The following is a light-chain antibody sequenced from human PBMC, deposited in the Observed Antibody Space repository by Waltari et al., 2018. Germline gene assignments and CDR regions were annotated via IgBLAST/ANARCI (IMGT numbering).Light chain of an antibody. CDR2: STN. V-gene: IGLV7-43*01. Sequence: QTVVTQEPSLTVSPGGAVTLTCASSTGAVTSDHHPNWIQQKPGQAPTSLIYSTNYQYSWTPARFSGSLLGGKAALTLSGVQPEDEAEYYRLLYYGGAQVFGGGTKLTVL. J-gene: IGLJ3*02. CDR3: LLYYGGAQV. CDR1: TGAVTSDHH.